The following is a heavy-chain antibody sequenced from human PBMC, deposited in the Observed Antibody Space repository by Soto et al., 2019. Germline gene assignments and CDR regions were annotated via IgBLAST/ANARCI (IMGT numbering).Heavy chain of an antibody. J-gene: IGHJ4*02. CDR3: ARVLRYPKAPFDY. Sequence: PSETLSLTCTVSGGSISSGGYYWSWIRQHPGKGLEWIGYIYYSGSTYYNPSLKSRVTISVDTSKNQFSLKLSSVTAADTAVYYCARVLRYPKAPFDYWGQGTLVTVSS. V-gene: IGHV4-31*03. CDR1: GGSISSGGYY. CDR2: IYYSGST. D-gene: IGHD3-9*01.